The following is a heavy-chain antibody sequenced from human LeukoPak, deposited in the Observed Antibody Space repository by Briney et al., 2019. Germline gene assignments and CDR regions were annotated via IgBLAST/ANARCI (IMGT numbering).Heavy chain of an antibody. V-gene: IGHV3-73*01. D-gene: IGHD1-26*01. CDR2: IRNKADNYAT. CDR3: TGGAELGIGAFDI. Sequence: AGSLRLSCAASGFTFSGSTIHWVRQTSEKGLEWVGRIRNKADNYATVYAASVKGRFTISRDDSKNTVYPQMSSLKTEDVAIYYCTGGAELGIGAFDIWGQGTLVTVSS. J-gene: IGHJ3*02. CDR1: GFTFSGST.